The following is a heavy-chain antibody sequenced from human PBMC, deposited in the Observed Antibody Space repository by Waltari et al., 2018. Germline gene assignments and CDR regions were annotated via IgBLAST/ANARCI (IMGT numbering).Heavy chain of an antibody. CDR1: GGTFSSYA. D-gene: IGHD3-3*01. CDR3: ASTRTRILEWLLDY. V-gene: IGHV1-69*13. J-gene: IGHJ4*02. CDR2: INPIFGTA. Sequence: QVQLVQSGAEVKKPGSSVKVSCKASGGTFSSYAISWVRQAPGQGLEWMVGINPIFGTASDAQKFQGRGTITADESTSTAYMELSSLRSEDTAVYYCASTRTRILEWLLDYWGQGTLVTVSS.